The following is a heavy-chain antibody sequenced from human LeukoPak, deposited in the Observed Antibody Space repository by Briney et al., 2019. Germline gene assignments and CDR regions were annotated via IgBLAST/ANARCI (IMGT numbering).Heavy chain of an antibody. J-gene: IGHJ6*02. CDR3: TTGYCSSTSCYAGAYYYYYGMDV. V-gene: IGHV3-74*01. CDR1: GFTFSSYW. CDR2: INSDGSST. Sequence: GGSLRLSCAASGFTFSSYWMHWVRQAPGKGLVWVSRINSDGSSTSYADSVKGRFTISRDNAKNTLYLQMNSLKTEDTAVYYCTTGYCSSTSCYAGAYYYYYGMDVWGQGTTVTVSS. D-gene: IGHD2-2*01.